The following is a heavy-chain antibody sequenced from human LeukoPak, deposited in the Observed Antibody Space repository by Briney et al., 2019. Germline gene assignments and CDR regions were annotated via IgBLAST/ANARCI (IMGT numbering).Heavy chain of an antibody. D-gene: IGHD1-26*01. CDR1: GGSISSGGYS. J-gene: IGHJ4*02. Sequence: SSETLSLTCAVSGGSISSGGYSWSWIRQPPGKGLEWIGYIYYSGSTNYNPSLKSRVTISVDTSKNQFSLKLSSVTAADTAVYYCARVGYSGSYFDYWGQGTLVTVSS. CDR2: IYYSGST. V-gene: IGHV4-61*08. CDR3: ARVGYSGSYFDY.